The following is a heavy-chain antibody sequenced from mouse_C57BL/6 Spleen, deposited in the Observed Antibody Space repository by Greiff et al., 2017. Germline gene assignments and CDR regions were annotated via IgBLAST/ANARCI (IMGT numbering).Heavy chain of an antibody. D-gene: IGHD1-1*01. CDR1: GYTFTSYW. CDR2: IHPSDSDT. V-gene: IGHV1-74*01. J-gene: IGHJ2*01. Sequence: QVQLKQPGAELVKPGASVKVSCKASGYTFTSYWMHWVKQRPGQGLEWIGRIHPSDSDTNYNQKFKGKATLTVDKSSSTAYMQLSSLTAEDSAVYYCAIGYGSSLYYFDYWGQGTTLTVSS. CDR3: AIGYGSSLYYFDY.